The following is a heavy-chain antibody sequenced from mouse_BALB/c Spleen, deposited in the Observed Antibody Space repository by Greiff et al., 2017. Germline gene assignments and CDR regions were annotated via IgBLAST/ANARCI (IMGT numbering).Heavy chain of an antibody. J-gene: IGHJ4*01. CDR2: INPSTGYT. V-gene: IGHV1-7*01. D-gene: IGHD2-3*01. Sequence: QVQLQQSGAELAKPGASVKMSCKASGYTFTSYWMHWVKQRPGQGLEWIGYINPSTGYTEYNQKFKDKATLTADKSSSTAYMQLSSLTSEDSAVYYCARWLLLYYAMDYWGQGTSVTVSS. CDR1: GYTFTSYW. CDR3: ARWLLLYYAMDY.